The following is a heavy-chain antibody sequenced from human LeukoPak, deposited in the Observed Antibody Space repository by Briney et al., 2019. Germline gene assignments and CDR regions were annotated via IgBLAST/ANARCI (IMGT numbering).Heavy chain of an antibody. V-gene: IGHV1-24*01. CDR3: ATMGVSGSYYLDFDY. J-gene: IGHJ4*02. Sequence: ASVKVSCKVSGYTLTELSMHWVRQAPGKGLEWMGGFDPEDGETIYAQKFQGRVTMTEDTSTDTAYMELSSLRSEDTAVYYCATMGVSGSYYLDFDYWGQGTLVTVSS. D-gene: IGHD1-26*01. CDR2: FDPEDGET. CDR1: GYTLTELS.